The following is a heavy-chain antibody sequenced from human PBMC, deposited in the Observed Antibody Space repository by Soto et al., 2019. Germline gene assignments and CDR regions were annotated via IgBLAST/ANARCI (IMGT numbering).Heavy chain of an antibody. CDR2: INPNSGGT. CDR1: GYTFTGYY. J-gene: IGHJ6*02. Sequence: SVKLSCKASGYTFTGYYMHWVRQAPGQGLEWMGWINPNSGGTNYAQKFQGWVTMTRDTSISTAYMELSRLRSDDTAVYYCARDVDIVVVPAAIGGMDVWGQGTTVTVSS. D-gene: IGHD2-2*02. V-gene: IGHV1-2*04. CDR3: ARDVDIVVVPAAIGGMDV.